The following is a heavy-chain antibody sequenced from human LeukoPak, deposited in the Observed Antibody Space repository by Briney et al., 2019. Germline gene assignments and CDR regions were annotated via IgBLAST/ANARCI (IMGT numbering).Heavy chain of an antibody. Sequence: PGRSLRLSCAASGFSFSTYGLHWVRQAPGKGLEWVAVISYDGSNKYYADSVKGRFTISRDNSKNTLYLQMNSLGAEDTAVYYCASRGTYGDYVSSGAFDIWGQGTMVTVS. CDR3: ASRGTYGDYVSSGAFDI. D-gene: IGHD4-17*01. CDR2: ISYDGSNK. V-gene: IGHV3-30*03. CDR1: GFSFSTYG. J-gene: IGHJ3*02.